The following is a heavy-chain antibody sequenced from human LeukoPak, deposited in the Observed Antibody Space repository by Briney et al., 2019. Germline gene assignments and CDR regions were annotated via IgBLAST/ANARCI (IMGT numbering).Heavy chain of an antibody. Sequence: ASVKVSCKASGYTFTSYGISWVRQAPGQGLEWMGWISAYNGNTNYAQKLQGRVTMTTDTSTSTAYMELRSLRSDDTAVYYCARGILGSSWPEKEYFQHWGQGTLVTVSS. D-gene: IGHD6-13*01. V-gene: IGHV1-18*01. CDR1: GYTFTSYG. CDR2: ISAYNGNT. CDR3: ARGILGSSWPEKEYFQH. J-gene: IGHJ1*01.